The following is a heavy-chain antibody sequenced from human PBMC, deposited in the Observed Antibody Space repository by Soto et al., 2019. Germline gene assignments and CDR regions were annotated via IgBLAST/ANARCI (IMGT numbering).Heavy chain of an antibody. J-gene: IGHJ4*02. CDR1: GFTFSSYE. CDR3: ARVTEYSSLSG. CDR2: ISSSGSTI. Sequence: VGSLRLSCAASGFTFSSYEMNWVRQAPGKGLEWVSYISSSGSTIYYADSVKGRFTISRDNAKNSLYLQMNSLRAEDTAVYYCARVTEYSSLSGWGQGTLVTVSS. V-gene: IGHV3-48*03. D-gene: IGHD6-6*01.